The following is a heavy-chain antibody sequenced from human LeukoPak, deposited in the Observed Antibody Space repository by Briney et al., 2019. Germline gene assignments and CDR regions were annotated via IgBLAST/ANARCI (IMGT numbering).Heavy chain of an antibody. D-gene: IGHD6-13*01. V-gene: IGHV4-59*01. Sequence: SETLSLTCTVSGGSISSYYWSWIRQPPGKGLEWIGYIYYSGSTNYNPSLKSRVTISVDTSKNQFSLKLSSVTAADTAVYYCARYSEVAAAGTRVGFDYWGQGTLVTVSS. J-gene: IGHJ4*02. CDR1: GGSISSYY. CDR2: IYYSGST. CDR3: ARYSEVAAAGTRVGFDY.